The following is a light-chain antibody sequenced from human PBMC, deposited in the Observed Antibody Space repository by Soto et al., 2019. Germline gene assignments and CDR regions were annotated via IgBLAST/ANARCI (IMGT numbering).Light chain of an antibody. CDR2: AAS. J-gene: IGKJ4*02. CDR1: QVIGIY. V-gene: IGKV1-9*01. Sequence: DIQLTQSPSFLSASVGDRVTITCRASQVIGIYLAWYQQKPGKAPKLLVSAASTLQSGVPSRFSGSGSGTEFTLTISSLQPEDLATYYCQQLVSYPQFGGGTKVDI. CDR3: QQLVSYPQ.